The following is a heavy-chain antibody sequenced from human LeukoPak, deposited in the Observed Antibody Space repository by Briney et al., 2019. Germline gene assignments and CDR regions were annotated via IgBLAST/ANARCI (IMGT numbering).Heavy chain of an antibody. CDR2: IIPIFGTA. D-gene: IGHD5-24*01. CDR3: AREEMATYYFDY. Sequence: SVKVSCKASGGTFSSYAISWVRQAPGQGLEWMGGIIPIFGTANYAQKFQGRVTITTDESTSTAYMELSSLRSEDTAVYYCAREEMATYYFDYWGQGTLVTVSS. V-gene: IGHV1-69*05. CDR1: GGTFSSYA. J-gene: IGHJ4*02.